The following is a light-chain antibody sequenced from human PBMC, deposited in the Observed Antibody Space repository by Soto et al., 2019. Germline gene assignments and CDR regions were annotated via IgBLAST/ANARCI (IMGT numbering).Light chain of an antibody. V-gene: IGLV2-11*01. CDR1: SRDVGAYKY. Sequence: QSALSQPRSMSESPGQSVTISCSGTSRDVGAYKYVSWYQHHPGKAPKLMIYDVTRRPSGVPDRFSGSKSGNTASLTISGLQTEDEADYYCCSHAGGYTWVFGGGTKLTVL. CDR3: CSHAGGYTWV. J-gene: IGLJ3*02. CDR2: DVT.